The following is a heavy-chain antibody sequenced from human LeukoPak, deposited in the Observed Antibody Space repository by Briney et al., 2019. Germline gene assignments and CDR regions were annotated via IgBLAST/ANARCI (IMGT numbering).Heavy chain of an antibody. CDR2: MNPNSGNT. J-gene: IGHJ4*02. CDR1: GYTFTSYD. V-gene: IGHV1-8*01. Sequence: ASVKVSCKASGYTFTSYDINWVRQATGQGLEWMGWMNPNSGNTGYAQKFQGRVTMARNTSISTAYMGLSSLRSEDTAVYYCARGVRWEPNDYWGQGTLVTVSS. D-gene: IGHD1-14*01. CDR3: ARGVRWEPNDY.